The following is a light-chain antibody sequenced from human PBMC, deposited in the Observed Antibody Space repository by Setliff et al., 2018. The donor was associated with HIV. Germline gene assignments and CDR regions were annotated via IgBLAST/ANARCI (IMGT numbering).Light chain of an antibody. V-gene: IGLV2-14*03. CDR2: DVI. J-gene: IGLJ1*01. CDR1: TSDVGGYNF. CDR3: SSYTNISTYI. Sequence: QSALTQPRSVSGSPGQSVTISCTGTTSDVGGYNFVSWYQHHPGKAPKLMIYDVIKRPSGVSNRLSGSKSGNTASLIISGLQAEDEADYYCSSYTNISTYIFGSGTKVTVL.